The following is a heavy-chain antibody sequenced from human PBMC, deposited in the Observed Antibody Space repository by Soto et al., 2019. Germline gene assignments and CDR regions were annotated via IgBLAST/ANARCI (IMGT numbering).Heavy chain of an antibody. CDR1: GFTFSSYA. CDR2: ITPSSNAI. CDR3: VAIIFGSKD. D-gene: IGHD3-3*02. Sequence: GGSLRLSCAASGFTFSSYAMSWVRQAPGKGLEWVSYITPSSNAIHYGDSVKGRFTISRDNAKNLVYLQMSRLRDEDTAVYYCVAIIFGSKDWGQGTLVTVSS. J-gene: IGHJ4*02. V-gene: IGHV3-48*02.